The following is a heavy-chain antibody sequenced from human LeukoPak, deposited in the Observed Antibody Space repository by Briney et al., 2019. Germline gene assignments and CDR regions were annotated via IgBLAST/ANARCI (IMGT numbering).Heavy chain of an antibody. CDR1: GFTVSSNY. J-gene: IGHJ4*02. V-gene: IGHV3-66*02. D-gene: IGHD6-13*01. CDR3: ARDDGSSWFDFDY. Sequence: PGESLKISCAASGFTVSSNYMSWVRQAPGKGLEWVSVIYSGGSTYYADSVKGRFTISRDNSKNTLYLQMNSLRAEDTAVYYCARDDGSSWFDFDYWGQGTLVTVSS. CDR2: IYSGGST.